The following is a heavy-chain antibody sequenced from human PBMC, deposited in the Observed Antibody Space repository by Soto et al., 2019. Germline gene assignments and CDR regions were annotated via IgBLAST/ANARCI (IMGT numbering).Heavy chain of an antibody. J-gene: IGHJ4*02. CDR2: IIPILGIA. V-gene: IGHV1-69*02. D-gene: IGHD3-16*02. CDR1: GGTFSSYT. Sequence: ASVKVSCKASGGTFSSYTISWVRQAPGQGREWMGRIIPILGIANYAQKFQGRVTITADKSTSTAYMELSSLRSEDTAVYYCASGYDYVWGSYRFDYWGQGTLVTVSS. CDR3: ASGYDYVWGSYRFDY.